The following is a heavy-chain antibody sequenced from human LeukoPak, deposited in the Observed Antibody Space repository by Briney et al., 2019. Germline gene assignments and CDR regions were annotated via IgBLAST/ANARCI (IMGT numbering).Heavy chain of an antibody. CDR1: GGSISSYD. Sequence: SETLSLTCTVSGGSISSYDWSWIRQPPGKGLEWIGYIYYSGSTNYNPSLKSRVTISVDTSKNQFSLKLSSVTAADTAVYYCARGTIVVVAAAYKGFSSPGALDIWGQGTMVTVSS. CDR2: IYYSGST. V-gene: IGHV4-59*01. CDR3: ARGTIVVVAAAYKGFSSPGALDI. D-gene: IGHD2-2*01. J-gene: IGHJ3*02.